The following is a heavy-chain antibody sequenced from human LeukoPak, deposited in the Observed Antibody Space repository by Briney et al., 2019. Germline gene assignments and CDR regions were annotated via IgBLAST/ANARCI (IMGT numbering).Heavy chain of an antibody. CDR1: GGSIISSSYY. D-gene: IGHD4-23*01. CDR2: IYYSGST. J-gene: IGHJ4*02. Sequence: SETLSLTCTVSGGSIISSSYYWGWIRQPPGKGLEWIGGIYYSGSTYYNPSLKSRVTISADTSKNQFSLKLSSVTAADTAVYYCANSANYGGNSGYFDYWGQGTLVTVSS. V-gene: IGHV4-39*01. CDR3: ANSANYGGNSGYFDY.